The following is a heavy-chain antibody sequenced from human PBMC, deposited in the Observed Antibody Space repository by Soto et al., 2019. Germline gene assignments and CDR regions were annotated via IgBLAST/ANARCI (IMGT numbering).Heavy chain of an antibody. CDR3: ARVTSSGWYFPAYYYYGMDV. V-gene: IGHV1-69*13. Sequence: GASVKVSCKASGGTFSSYAISWVRQAPGQGLEWMGGIIPIFGTANYAQKFQGRVTITADESTSTAYMELSSLRSEDTAVYYCARVTSSGWYFPAYYYYGMDVWGQGTTVTVSS. D-gene: IGHD6-19*01. J-gene: IGHJ6*02. CDR1: GGTFSSYA. CDR2: IIPIFGTA.